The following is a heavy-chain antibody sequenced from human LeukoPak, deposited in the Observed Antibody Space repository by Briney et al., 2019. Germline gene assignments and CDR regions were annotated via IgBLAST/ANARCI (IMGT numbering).Heavy chain of an antibody. CDR2: IYYSGST. CDR1: GGSISSSSYY. Sequence: PSETLSLTCTVSGGSISSSSYYWGWIRQPPGKGLEWIGSIYYSGSTYYNPSLKSRVTISVDTSKNQFSLKLSSVTAADTAVYYCAGQVVVITTAWFDPWGQGTLVTVSS. V-gene: IGHV4-39*01. D-gene: IGHD3-22*01. J-gene: IGHJ5*02. CDR3: AGQVVVITTAWFDP.